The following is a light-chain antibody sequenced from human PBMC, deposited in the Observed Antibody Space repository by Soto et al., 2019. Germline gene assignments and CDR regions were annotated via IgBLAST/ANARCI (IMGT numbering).Light chain of an antibody. CDR1: SSDVGSYKY. CDR3: CSYAGSYSWV. Sequence: QSVLTQPRSMSGSPGQSVTISCTGTSSDVGSYKYVSWYQQHPGQAPKLIIYDVSERPSGVPDRFSGSKSGDTASLTISGLQVEDDADYYCCSYAGSYSWVFGGGTKLTVL. CDR2: DVS. V-gene: IGLV2-11*01. J-gene: IGLJ3*02.